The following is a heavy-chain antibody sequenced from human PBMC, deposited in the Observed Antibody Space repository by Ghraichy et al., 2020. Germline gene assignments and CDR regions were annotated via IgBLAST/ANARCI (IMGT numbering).Heavy chain of an antibody. D-gene: IGHD2-15*01. CDR3: AREYCSGGRCFFGTGGSHFDY. Sequence: GGSLRLSCSASGFTLSNYWMHWLRQAPGKGLVWVSRIKSDGTSTIYADSVTGRFTISRDNAKNTLYLQMNSLRVEDTAVYYCAREYCSGGRCFFGTGGSHFDYWGQGNLVTVSS. CDR1: GFTLSNYW. CDR2: IKSDGTST. V-gene: IGHV3-74*01. J-gene: IGHJ4*02.